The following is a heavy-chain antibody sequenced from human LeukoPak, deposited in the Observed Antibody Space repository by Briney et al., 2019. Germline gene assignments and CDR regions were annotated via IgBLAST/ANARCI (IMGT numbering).Heavy chain of an antibody. V-gene: IGHV1-8*02. J-gene: IGHJ6*02. CDR1: GYTFTSYD. CDR2: MNPNSGNT. CDR3: ARAKLEGVLLWSRGYGMDV. D-gene: IGHD3-10*01. Sequence: ASVKVSCKASGYTFTSYDINWVRQATGQGLEWMGWMNPNSGNTGYAQKFQGRVTMTRNTSISTAYMELSSLRSEDTAVYYCARAKLEGVLLWSRGYGMDVWGQGTTVTVSS.